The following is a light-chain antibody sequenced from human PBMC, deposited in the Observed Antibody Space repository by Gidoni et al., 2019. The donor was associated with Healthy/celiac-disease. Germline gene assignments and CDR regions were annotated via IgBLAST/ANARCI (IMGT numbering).Light chain of an antibody. J-gene: IGKJ2*01. Sequence: ELVLTQHRGTLSLSPGERATLSCRASQSVSSSYIASYQQKPGQAPRPLIYGASSRATLIPDPFCGSVSGTDFTLTISTLWPEDFAVYYCQQYVSSLYTFGQGTKLEIK. CDR1: QSVSSSY. CDR3: QQYVSSLYT. V-gene: IGKV3-20*01. CDR2: GAS.